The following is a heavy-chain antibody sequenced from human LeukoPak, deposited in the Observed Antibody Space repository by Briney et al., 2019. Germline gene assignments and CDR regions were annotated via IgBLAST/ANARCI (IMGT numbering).Heavy chain of an antibody. CDR2: ISAYNGNT. Sequence: ASVKVSCKASGYTFISYGISWVRQAPGQGLEWMGWISAYNGNTNYVQNLQGRVTMTTDTSTSTAYMELRSLTSDDTAVYYCARDPSASLPDYWGQGTLVTVSS. D-gene: IGHD1-26*01. CDR1: GYTFISYG. J-gene: IGHJ4*02. CDR3: ARDPSASLPDY. V-gene: IGHV1-18*01.